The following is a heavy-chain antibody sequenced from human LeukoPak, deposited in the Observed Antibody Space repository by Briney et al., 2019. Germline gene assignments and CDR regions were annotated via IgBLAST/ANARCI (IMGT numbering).Heavy chain of an antibody. D-gene: IGHD1-14*01. J-gene: IGHJ3*02. CDR1: GGSISSSDYY. Sequence: SETLSLTCTVSGGSISSSDYYWGWIRQPPGKGLEWIGSIYYGGSTYYNPSLKSRVTISVDRSKNQFSLKLSSVTAADTAVYYCARAPGLGAFDIWGQGTMVTVSS. CDR2: IYYGGST. V-gene: IGHV4-39*07. CDR3: ARAPGLGAFDI.